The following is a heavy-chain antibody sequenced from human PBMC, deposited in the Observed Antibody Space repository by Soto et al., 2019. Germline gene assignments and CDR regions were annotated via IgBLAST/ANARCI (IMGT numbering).Heavy chain of an antibody. CDR2: ISGYNGKT. J-gene: IGHJ4*02. Sequence: ASVKVSCKASGYSFTIYGISWVLQAPGQGLEWMGWISGYNGKTKYAQKLQGRVSMTTDTSTSTAYMELSSLRSEDTAVYYCARAVAVAADFDYWGQGTLVTVSS. D-gene: IGHD6-19*01. CDR3: ARAVAVAADFDY. CDR1: GYSFTIYG. V-gene: IGHV1-18*01.